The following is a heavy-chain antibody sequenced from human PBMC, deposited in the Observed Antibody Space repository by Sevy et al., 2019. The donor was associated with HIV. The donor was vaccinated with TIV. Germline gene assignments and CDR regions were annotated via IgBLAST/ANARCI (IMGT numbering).Heavy chain of an antibody. V-gene: IGHV3-23*01. CDR3: AKRLHLGELSYNNYDY. J-gene: IGHJ4*02. D-gene: IGHD3-16*02. CDR1: GFSFSSYA. CDR2: ISGSGGST. Sequence: GGSLRLSCAASGFSFSSYAMSWVRQAPGKGLEWVSAISGSGGSTYYADSVKGRLTISRDNSKNTLYLQMNSLRAEDRAVYYCAKRLHLGELSYNNYDYWGQGTLVTVSS.